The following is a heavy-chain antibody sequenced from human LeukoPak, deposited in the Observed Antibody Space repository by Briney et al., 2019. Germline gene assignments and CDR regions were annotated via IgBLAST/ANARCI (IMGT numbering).Heavy chain of an antibody. CDR3: ARGTNSTFDV. CDR1: GDSFSSNRVA. CDR2: AYSRSRGGR. Sequence: SQTLSLTCAISGDSFSSNRVAWNWLRQSPSRGLEWLGSAYSRSRGGRDYAISVRSRINIDTDTSRNRFSLQLSPVTPEDTAVYYCARGTNSTFDVWGQGTMVTVSS. D-gene: IGHD1-7*01. V-gene: IGHV6-1*01. J-gene: IGHJ3*01.